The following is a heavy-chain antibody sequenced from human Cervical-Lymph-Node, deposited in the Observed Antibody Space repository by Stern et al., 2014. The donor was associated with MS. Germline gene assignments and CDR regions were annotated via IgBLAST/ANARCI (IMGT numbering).Heavy chain of an antibody. CDR2: MRTKSNGYAT. D-gene: IGHD3-10*01. J-gene: IGHJ5*02. CDR3: TRWPDGHSSGLVHFDP. Sequence: EVHLVESGGGLVHPGGSLKLSCAASGFSFSASAVHWVRQASGKGLEWIGRMRTKSNGYATAYAASLKGRFTISRDDSNNKAFLQMNGLKTEDTARYYCTRWPDGHSSGLVHFDPWGQGTLVTVSS. V-gene: IGHV3-73*01. CDR1: GFSFSASA.